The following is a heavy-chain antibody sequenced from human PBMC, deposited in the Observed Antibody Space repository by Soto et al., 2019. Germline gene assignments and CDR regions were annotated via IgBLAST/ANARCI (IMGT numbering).Heavy chain of an antibody. J-gene: IGHJ4*02. CDR2: MNPNSGNT. CDR1: GYTFTSYD. V-gene: IGHV1-8*01. D-gene: IGHD4-17*01. CDR3: ARGIMTTVVTPSY. Sequence: QVQLVQSGAEVKKPGASVKVSCKTSGYTFTSYDTNWVRQATGRGLEWMGWMNPNSGNTGYAQKFQGRVTMTRNTSISTAYMELSSLRSEDTAVYYCARGIMTTVVTPSYWGQGTLVTVSS.